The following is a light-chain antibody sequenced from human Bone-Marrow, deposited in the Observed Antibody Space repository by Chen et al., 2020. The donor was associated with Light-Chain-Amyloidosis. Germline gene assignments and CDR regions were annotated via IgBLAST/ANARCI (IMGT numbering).Light chain of an antibody. Sequence: DIQMTQSPSSLSASVGDRVTVTCRASQSISWNLNWYQQKPGKAPKVLIYAASSLQSGVPSRFSGSGSGTDFTLTISSLQPEDFATYYCQQSYSTQYSFGQGTKLEIK. CDR3: QQSYSTQYS. CDR2: AAS. J-gene: IGKJ2*03. CDR1: QSISWN. V-gene: IGKV1-39*01.